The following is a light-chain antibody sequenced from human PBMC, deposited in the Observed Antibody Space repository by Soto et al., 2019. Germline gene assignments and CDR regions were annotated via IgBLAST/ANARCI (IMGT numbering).Light chain of an antibody. J-gene: IGKJ1*01. CDR1: QSVSSSY. V-gene: IGKV3-20*01. CDR2: GAS. CDR3: QQYGSSPRT. Sequence: EIVLTRSPGTLSLSPGERATLSCRASQSVSSSYLAWYQQKPGQAPRLLIYGASSMATGIQDRFSGSGSGTDFNIIISSLEPEDFAVYYCQQYGSSPRTFGQGTKVEIK.